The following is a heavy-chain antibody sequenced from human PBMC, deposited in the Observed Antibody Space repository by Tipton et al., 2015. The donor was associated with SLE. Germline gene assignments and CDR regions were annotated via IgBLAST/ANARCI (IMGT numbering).Heavy chain of an antibody. Sequence: GLVKPSETLSLTCAVYGGSFSVYYWSWLRQPPGKGLEWIGEINHSGSTNYNPSLESRVTISVDTSKNQFSLKLSSVTAADTAVYYCARPSEDGYVFDYWGQGTLVTVSS. J-gene: IGHJ4*02. V-gene: IGHV4-34*01. CDR1: GGSFSVYY. CDR2: INHSGST. D-gene: IGHD5-18*01. CDR3: ARPSEDGYVFDY.